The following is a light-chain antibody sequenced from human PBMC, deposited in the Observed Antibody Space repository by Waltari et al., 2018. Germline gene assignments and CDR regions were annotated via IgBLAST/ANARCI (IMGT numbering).Light chain of an antibody. J-gene: IGKJ3*01. V-gene: IGKV1-39*01. CDR2: TAS. CDR1: QSISSY. CDR3: QQSYSTPFT. Sequence: DIQMTQSPSSLSASVGDRVTITCRASQSISSYFILYHQKPEKDPQLLLYTASSLQSGAPSRFSGSRSGTDFTLTISSLQPEDFATYYCQQSYSTPFTFGPGTKVDIK.